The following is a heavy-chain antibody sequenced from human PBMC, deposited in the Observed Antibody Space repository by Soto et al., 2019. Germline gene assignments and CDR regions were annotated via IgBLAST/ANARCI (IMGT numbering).Heavy chain of an antibody. V-gene: IGHV1-46*01. CDR1: GYTFTSYY. CDR3: ARDYDIFDY. Sequence: QVQLVQSGAEVKKPGASVKVSCKASGYTFTSYYMHWVRQAPGQGLEWMGIINPSGGSTSYAQKFXGRDTMTRDTSTSTVYMELSSLRSQDTAVYYGARDYDIFDYWGQGTLVTVSS. D-gene: IGHD3-9*01. CDR2: INPSGGST. J-gene: IGHJ4*02.